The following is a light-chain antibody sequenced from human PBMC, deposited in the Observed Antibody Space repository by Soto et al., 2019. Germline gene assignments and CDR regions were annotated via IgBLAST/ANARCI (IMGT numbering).Light chain of an antibody. Sequence: EVELTQSPATLSLSPGERATLSCRASQSVSSYLAWYQQKPGQAPRLLIYDASNRATGIPARFSGSGSGTDFTLTISSLEPEDFAVYYCQQRDNWPTFGQGTRLEIK. J-gene: IGKJ5*01. CDR2: DAS. CDR3: QQRDNWPT. V-gene: IGKV3-11*01. CDR1: QSVSSY.